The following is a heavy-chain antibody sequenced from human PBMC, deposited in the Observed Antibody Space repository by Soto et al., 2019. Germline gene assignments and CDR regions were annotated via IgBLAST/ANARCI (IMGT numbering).Heavy chain of an antibody. J-gene: IGHJ3*02. D-gene: IGHD3-22*01. Sequence: ASVKVSCKASGYTFTSYYMHWVRQAPGQGLEWMGIINPSGGSTSYAKKFQGRVTMTRDTSTSTVYMELSSLRSEDTAVYYCAPIYYDSSGSHGAFDIWGQATMVTVSS. CDR1: GYTFTSYY. CDR3: APIYYDSSGSHGAFDI. CDR2: INPSGGST. V-gene: IGHV1-46*01.